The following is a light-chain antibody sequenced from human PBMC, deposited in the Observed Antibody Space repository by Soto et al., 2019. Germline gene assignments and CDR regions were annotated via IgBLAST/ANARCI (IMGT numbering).Light chain of an antibody. CDR2: DAS. CDR1: QSISSW. V-gene: IGKV1-5*01. J-gene: IGKJ1*01. CDR3: QQYNSYSGT. Sequence: DMQMTRCPSTLSASVGDRVTITCRASQSISSWLAWYQQKPGKAPKLLIYDASSLESGVPSRFSGSGSGTEFTLTISSMQPDAFANYYCQQYNSYSGTFGQGTKVDIK.